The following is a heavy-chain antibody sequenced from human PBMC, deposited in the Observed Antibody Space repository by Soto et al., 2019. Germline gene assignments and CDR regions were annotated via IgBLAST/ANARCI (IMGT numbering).Heavy chain of an antibody. CDR2: INHSGST. V-gene: IGHV4-34*01. J-gene: IGHJ4*02. CDR3: AGGRKLHLGELSFTFKD. CDR1: GGSFSGDY. Sequence: QVQLQQWGAGLLKPSETLSLTCAVYGGSFSGDYWSWIRQPPGKGLEWIGEINHSGSTNYNPSLKSRVTISVDTSKNQYSLKLSSVTAADTAVYYCAGGRKLHLGELSFTFKDWGQGTLVTVSS. D-gene: IGHD3-16*02.